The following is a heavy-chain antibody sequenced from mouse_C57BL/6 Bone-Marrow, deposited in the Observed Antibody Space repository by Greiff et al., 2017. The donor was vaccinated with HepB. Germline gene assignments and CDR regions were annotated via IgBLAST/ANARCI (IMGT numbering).Heavy chain of an antibody. J-gene: IGHJ1*03. CDR1: GFNIKDYY. CDR3: ARHYYGSSPWYFDV. Sequence: VQLQQSGAELVKPGASVKLSCTASGFNIKDYYMHWVKQRTEQGLEWIGRIDPEDGETKYAPKFQGKATITADTSSNTASLQLSSLTSEDTAVYYCARHYYGSSPWYFDVWGTGTTVTVSS. D-gene: IGHD1-1*01. V-gene: IGHV14-2*01. CDR2: IDPEDGET.